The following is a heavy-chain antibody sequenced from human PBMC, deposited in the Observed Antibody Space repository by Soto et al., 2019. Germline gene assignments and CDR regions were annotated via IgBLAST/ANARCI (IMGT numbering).Heavy chain of an antibody. CDR2: ISASGVDI. CDR3: TKDPGGGGFDI. CDR1: GFTFTAHA. V-gene: IGHV3-23*01. D-gene: IGHD3-16*01. J-gene: IGHJ3*02. Sequence: EAQLLESGGGLVQPGGSLRVSCAASGFTFTAHAMNWIRQAPGKGLEWVSGISASGVDIYYADSVKGRFTISRDNSKNSLYLQMSSLGAEDTAVYYCTKDPGGGGFDIWGQGTTVTVSS.